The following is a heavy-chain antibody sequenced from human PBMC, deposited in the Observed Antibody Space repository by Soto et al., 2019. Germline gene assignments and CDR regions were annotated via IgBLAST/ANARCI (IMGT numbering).Heavy chain of an antibody. CDR1: GFTFSDHY. J-gene: IGHJ4*02. CDR3: ARIIAVANPLDY. CDR2: SRNKANSYTT. V-gene: IGHV3-72*01. Sequence: EVQLVESGGGLVQPGGSLRVSCAASGFTFSDHYIDWVRQAPGKGLEWVGRSRNKANSYTTEYAASVKGRFTISRDNAKNSLYLQMNSLRAEDTAVYYCARIIAVANPLDYWGQGTLVTVSS. D-gene: IGHD6-19*01.